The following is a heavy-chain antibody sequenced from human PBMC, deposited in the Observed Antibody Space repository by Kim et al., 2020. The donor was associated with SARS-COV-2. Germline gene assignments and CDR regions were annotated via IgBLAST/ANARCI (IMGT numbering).Heavy chain of an antibody. Sequence: ASVKVSCKASGYTFTSYGISWVRQAPGQGLEWMGWISAYNGNTNYAQKLQGRVTMTTDTSTSTAYMELRSLRSDDTAVYYCARDPIITMVRGVIGWFDPWGQGTLVTVSS. CDR2: ISAYNGNT. D-gene: IGHD3-10*01. V-gene: IGHV1-18*04. CDR3: ARDPIITMVRGVIGWFDP. CDR1: GYTFTSYG. J-gene: IGHJ5*02.